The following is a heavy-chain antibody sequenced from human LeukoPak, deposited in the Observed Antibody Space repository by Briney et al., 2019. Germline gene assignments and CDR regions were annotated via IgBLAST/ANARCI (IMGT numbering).Heavy chain of an antibody. D-gene: IGHD2-15*01. J-gene: IGHJ5*02. Sequence: SETLSLTCTVSGGSITSTSYYWSWIRHHPGKGLEWIGYIYYSGSTYYNPSPKSRVTISIDTSKNQFSLKLSSVTAADTAVYYCARGARVVVATVNWFDPWGQGTLVTVSS. CDR3: ARGARVVVATVNWFDP. V-gene: IGHV4-31*03. CDR2: IYYSGST. CDR1: GGSITSTSYY.